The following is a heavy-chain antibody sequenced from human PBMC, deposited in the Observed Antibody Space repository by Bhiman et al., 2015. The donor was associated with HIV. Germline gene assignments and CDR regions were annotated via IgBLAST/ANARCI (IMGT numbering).Heavy chain of an antibody. CDR2: ISSSGSKI. Sequence: EVQLVESGGGLVQPGGSLRLSCAASGFTFRSYSMNWVRQAPGKGLEWVAYISSSGSKINYADSVKGRFSISRDNAKNSLYLQMNSLRAEDTAVYYCARGSSSSLSAERFDPWGQGTLVTVSS. CDR1: GFTFRSYS. CDR3: ARGSSSSLSAERFDP. D-gene: IGHD6-6*01. V-gene: IGHV3-48*04. J-gene: IGHJ5*02.